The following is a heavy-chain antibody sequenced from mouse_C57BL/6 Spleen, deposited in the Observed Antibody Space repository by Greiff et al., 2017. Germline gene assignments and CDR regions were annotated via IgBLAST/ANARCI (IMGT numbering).Heavy chain of an antibody. CDR3: ARGQLFDY. CDR2: IYPSDSET. V-gene: IGHV1-61*01. J-gene: IGHJ2*01. CDR1: GYTFTSYW. Sequence: QVQLQQPGAELVRPGSSVKLSCKASGYTFTSYWMDWVKQRPGQGLEWIGNIYPSDSETHYNQKFKDKATLTVDKSSSTAYMQLSSLTSEDSAVYYCARGQLFDYWGQGTTLTVSS. D-gene: IGHD4-1*02.